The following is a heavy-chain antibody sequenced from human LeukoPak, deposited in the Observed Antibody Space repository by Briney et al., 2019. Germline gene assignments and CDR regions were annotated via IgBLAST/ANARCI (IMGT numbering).Heavy chain of an antibody. Sequence: PGRSLRLSCAASGFTFSSYGMHWVRQAPGKGLEWVAVISYDGSSKYYADSVKGRFTIFRDNSKNTLYLQMNSLRAEDTAVYYCAKELGYYDSSGPPDYWGQGTLVTVSS. D-gene: IGHD3-22*01. CDR3: AKELGYYDSSGPPDY. V-gene: IGHV3-30*18. CDR1: GFTFSSYG. J-gene: IGHJ4*02. CDR2: ISYDGSSK.